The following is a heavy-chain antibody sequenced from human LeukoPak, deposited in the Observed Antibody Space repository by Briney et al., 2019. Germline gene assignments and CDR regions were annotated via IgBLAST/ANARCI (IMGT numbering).Heavy chain of an antibody. D-gene: IGHD3-10*01. V-gene: IGHV3-33*01. CDR3: ARDLRSSGNYYYCGMDV. J-gene: IGHJ6*04. CDR1: GFTFSSYG. Sequence: GGSLRLSCAASGFTFSSYGMHWVRQAPGKGLEWAAVIWYDGSNKYYADSVKGRFTISRDNSKNTLYLQMNSLRAEDTAVYYCARDLRSSGNYYYCGMDVWGKGTTVTVSS. CDR2: IWYDGSNK.